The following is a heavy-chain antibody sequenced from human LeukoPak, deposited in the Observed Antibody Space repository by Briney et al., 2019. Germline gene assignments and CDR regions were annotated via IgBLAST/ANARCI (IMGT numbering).Heavy chain of an antibody. J-gene: IGHJ4*02. CDR3: ARGGRDGYNSFDY. Sequence: GGSLRLSCAASGFTFRSYAMHWVRQAPGKGLEWVALISYDGSSKYYADSEMGRFTISRDNSKNTLYLQMDSLRAEDTAVYYCARGGRDGYNSFDYWGQGTLVTVSS. V-gene: IGHV3-30-3*01. CDR2: ISYDGSSK. D-gene: IGHD5-24*01. CDR1: GFTFRSYA.